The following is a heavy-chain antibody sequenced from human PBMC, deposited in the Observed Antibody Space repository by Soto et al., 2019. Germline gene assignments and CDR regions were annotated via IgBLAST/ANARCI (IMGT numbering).Heavy chain of an antibody. Sequence: VASVKVSCKASGYTFTSYAINWVRQATGQGLEWMGGMNPIIGTANYAQKFQGRVTITGDESTSTAYMELSSLRSEDTAVYYCARGSGYSYGYVPFDYWGQGTLVTVSS. J-gene: IGHJ4*02. CDR1: GYTFTSYA. CDR3: ARGSGYSYGYVPFDY. V-gene: IGHV1-69*13. D-gene: IGHD5-18*01. CDR2: MNPIIGTA.